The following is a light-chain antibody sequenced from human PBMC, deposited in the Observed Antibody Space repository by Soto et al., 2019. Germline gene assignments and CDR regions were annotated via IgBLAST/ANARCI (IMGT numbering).Light chain of an antibody. CDR2: DAS. CDR1: QNVGSY. J-gene: IGKJ4*01. CDR3: QQRGIWPLT. V-gene: IGKV3-11*01. Sequence: ETVLTQSPATLSLSPGERATLSCRASQNVGSYLAWYQQKPGQAPRLLIYDASNRATGIPARFSGSGSGTDFTLTITRLAPEDFAVYYCQQRGIWPLTFGGGTKLEIK.